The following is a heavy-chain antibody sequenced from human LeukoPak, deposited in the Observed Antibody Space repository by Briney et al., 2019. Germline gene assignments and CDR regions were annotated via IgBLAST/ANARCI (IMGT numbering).Heavy chain of an antibody. CDR1: GFTFDDYA. D-gene: IGHD5-12*01. CDR3: AKDPRAVATTFDY. J-gene: IGHJ4*02. Sequence: PGGSLRLSCAASGFTFDDYAMHWVRQAPGKGLEWDSGISWNSGSIGYADSVRGRFTISRDNAKNSLYLQMNSLRAEDTALYYCAKDPRAVATTFDYWGQGTLVTVSS. CDR2: ISWNSGSI. V-gene: IGHV3-9*01.